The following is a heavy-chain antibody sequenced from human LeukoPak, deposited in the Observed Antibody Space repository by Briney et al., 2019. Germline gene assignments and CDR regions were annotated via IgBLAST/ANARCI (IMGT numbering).Heavy chain of an antibody. CDR3: AREDNVWNLLYNYYMDV. Sequence: GGPLRLSCAASGFTFSDYYMTWIRQAPGKGLEWVAYIDVRGDTILYADSVKGRFTISRDSAKNSLYLQMNSLRAEDTAVYYCAREDNVWNLLYNYYMDVWGKGTTVTVSS. CDR1: GFTFSDYY. J-gene: IGHJ6*03. D-gene: IGHD1-1*01. V-gene: IGHV3-11*01. CDR2: IDVRGDTI.